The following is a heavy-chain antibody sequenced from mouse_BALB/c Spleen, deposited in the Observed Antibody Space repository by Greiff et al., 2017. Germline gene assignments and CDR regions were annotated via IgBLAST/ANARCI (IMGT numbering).Heavy chain of an antibody. V-gene: IGHV5-4*02. Sequence: EVKLMESGGGLVKPGGSLKLSCAASGFTFSDYYMYWVRQTPEKRLEWVATISDGGSYTYYPDSVKGRFTISIDNAKNNLYLQMSSLKSEDTAMYYCARDLVTTVVGGLDYWGQGTTLTVSS. CDR1: GFTFSDYY. CDR3: ARDLVTTVVGGLDY. D-gene: IGHD1-1*01. J-gene: IGHJ2*01. CDR2: ISDGGSYT.